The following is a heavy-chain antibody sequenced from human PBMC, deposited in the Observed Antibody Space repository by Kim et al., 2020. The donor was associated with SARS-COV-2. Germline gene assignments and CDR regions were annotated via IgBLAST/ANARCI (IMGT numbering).Heavy chain of an antibody. CDR1: GFTFSSYA. CDR2: ISGSGGST. CDR3: AGRVVPAAMEEDSSSWYGLYYYGMDV. V-gene: IGHV3-23*01. J-gene: IGHJ6*02. D-gene: IGHD2-2*01. Sequence: GGSLRLSCAASGFTFSSYAMSWVRQAPGKGLEWVSAISGSGGSTYYADSVKGRFTISRDNSKNTLYLQMNSLRAEDTAVYYCAGRVVPAAMEEDSSSWYGLYYYGMDVWGQGTTVTVSS.